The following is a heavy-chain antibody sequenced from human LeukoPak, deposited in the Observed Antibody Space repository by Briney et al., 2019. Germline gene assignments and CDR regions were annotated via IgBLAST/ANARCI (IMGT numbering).Heavy chain of an antibody. CDR1: GFTFSTYS. Sequence: GGSLRLSCVDSGFTFSTYSMNWVRQAPGKGLEWVSSVSSDSKYIYYADSVKGRFTISRDNAKNSLYLQMNSLRGEDTAVYYCVREGRDYYGSGSYKYYMDVWGKGTTVTVSS. J-gene: IGHJ6*03. CDR2: VSSDSKYI. CDR3: VREGRDYYGSGSYKYYMDV. V-gene: IGHV3-21*06. D-gene: IGHD3-10*01.